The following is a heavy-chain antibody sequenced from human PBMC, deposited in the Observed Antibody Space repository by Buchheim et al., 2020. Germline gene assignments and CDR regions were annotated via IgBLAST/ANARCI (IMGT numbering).Heavy chain of an antibody. CDR1: GGSISSGGYY. CDR2: IYYSGST. V-gene: IGHV4-31*03. J-gene: IGHJ4*02. CDR3: AGGDNYDYVWGSYRNEGGFDY. D-gene: IGHD3-16*02. Sequence: QVQLQESGPGLVKPSQTLSLTCTVSGGSISSGGYYWSWIRQHPGKGLEWIGYIYYSGSTYYNPSLKSRVTISVDTSKNQFSLKLSSVTAADTAVYYCAGGDNYDYVWGSYRNEGGFDYWGQGTL.